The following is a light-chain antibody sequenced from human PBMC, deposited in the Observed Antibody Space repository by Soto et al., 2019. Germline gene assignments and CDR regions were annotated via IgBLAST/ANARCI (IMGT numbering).Light chain of an antibody. CDR1: SSNIGAGYD. CDR2: GNT. Sequence: QSVLTQPTSVSGAPGQRVTISCTGSSSNIGAGYDVHWYQQLPGRAPKLIIYGNTNRPSGVPDRFSGSKSGTSASLAITGLQAEDEADYYCLSFDSSLSVVFGGGTKLTVL. V-gene: IGLV1-40*01. CDR3: LSFDSSLSVV. J-gene: IGLJ2*01.